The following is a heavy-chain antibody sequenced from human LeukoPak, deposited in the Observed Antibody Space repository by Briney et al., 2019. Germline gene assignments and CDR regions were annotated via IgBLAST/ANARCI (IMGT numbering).Heavy chain of an antibody. CDR3: AKNPGTTVTSSTNYFDY. CDR1: GFTFSSYA. V-gene: IGHV3-23*01. Sequence: GGSLGLSCAASGFTFSSYAMSWVRQAPGKGLEWVSAISGSGGSTYYADSVKGRFTISRDNSKNTLYLQMNSLRAEDTAVYYCAKNPGTTVTSSTNYFDYWGQGTLVTVSS. D-gene: IGHD4-17*01. J-gene: IGHJ4*02. CDR2: ISGSGGST.